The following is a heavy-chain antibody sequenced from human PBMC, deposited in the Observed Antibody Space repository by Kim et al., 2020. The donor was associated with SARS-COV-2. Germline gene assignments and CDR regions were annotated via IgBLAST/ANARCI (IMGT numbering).Heavy chain of an antibody. CDR3: ARGSRSYPNEYYFDY. D-gene: IGHD1-26*01. J-gene: IGHJ4*02. CDR2: IYYSGST. CDR1: GGSISSSSYY. V-gene: IGHV4-39*07. Sequence: SETLSLTCTVSGGSISSSSYYWGWIRQPPGKGLEWIGSIYYSGSTYYNPSLKSRVTISVDTSKNQFSLKLSSVTAADTAVYYCARGSRSYPNEYYFDYWGQRTLVTVSS.